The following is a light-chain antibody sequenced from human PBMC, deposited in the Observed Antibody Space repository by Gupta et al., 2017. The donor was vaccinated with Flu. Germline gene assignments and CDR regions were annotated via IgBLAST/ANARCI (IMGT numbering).Light chain of an antibody. CDR3: SSNTSSSTIGV. CDR1: SSDVGGYNY. CDR2: DVS. J-gene: IGLJ2*01. Sequence: TLTHPASGSWAPSQSRTISSTGTSSDVGGYNYVYWYQQHPDKAPKLMIYDVSNRTSGVSNRFSGSKSGNTASLTISRLQAEAEADYYCSSNTSSSTIGVFGGGTKLTVL. V-gene: IGLV2-14*01.